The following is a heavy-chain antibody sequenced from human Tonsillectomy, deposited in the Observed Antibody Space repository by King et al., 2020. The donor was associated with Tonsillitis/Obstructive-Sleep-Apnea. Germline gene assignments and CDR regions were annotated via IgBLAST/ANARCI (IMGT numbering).Heavy chain of an antibody. V-gene: IGHV3-23*04. CDR3: AKDRSYDFWSGHNYYYYYMDV. CDR1: GFTFSSYA. J-gene: IGHJ6*03. D-gene: IGHD3-3*01. CDR2: ISGSGGSP. Sequence: VQLVESGGGLVQPGGSLRLSCAASGFTFSSYAMSWVRQAPGKGLEWVSAISGSGGSPYYADSVKGRFTISRDNSKNTLYLQMNSLRAEDTAVYYCAKDRSYDFWSGHNYYYYYMDVWGKGTTVTVSS.